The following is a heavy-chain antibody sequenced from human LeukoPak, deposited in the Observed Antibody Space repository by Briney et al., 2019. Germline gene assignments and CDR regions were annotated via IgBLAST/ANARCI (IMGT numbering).Heavy chain of an antibody. Sequence: GGSLRLSCAASGFTFSSYAMHWVRQAPGKGLEFVSAISSNGGSTYYANSVKGRFTISRDNSKNTLYLQMGSLRAEDMAVYYCASNAPHYDFWSGYLYYWGQGTLVTVSS. J-gene: IGHJ4*02. CDR2: ISSNGGST. V-gene: IGHV3-64*01. D-gene: IGHD3-3*01. CDR3: ASNAPHYDFWSGYLYY. CDR1: GFTFSSYA.